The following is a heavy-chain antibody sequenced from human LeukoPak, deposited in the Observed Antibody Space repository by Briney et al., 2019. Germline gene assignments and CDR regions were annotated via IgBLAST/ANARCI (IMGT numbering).Heavy chain of an antibody. CDR1: GYTFSHYY. D-gene: IGHD6-19*01. V-gene: IGHV1-2*02. CDR2: INHHSGGT. Sequence: SVKVSCKASGYTFSHYYMYCVRQAPGPGLEGMGGINHHSGGTNYAQKFQGRATMNRDTSISTAYMELSRLRSDDTAMYYCARSSSGWYVDYWGQGTLVTVSS. J-gene: IGHJ4*02. CDR3: ARSSSGWYVDY.